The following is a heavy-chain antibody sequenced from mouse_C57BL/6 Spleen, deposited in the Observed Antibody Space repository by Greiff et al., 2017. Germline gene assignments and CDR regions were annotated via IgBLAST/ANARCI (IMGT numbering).Heavy chain of an antibody. CDR1: GYTFTSYW. J-gene: IGHJ3*01. CDR2: IYPGSGST. V-gene: IGHV1-55*01. CDR3: ERGETKGAQAWFAY. Sequence: QVQLQQPGAELVTPGASVTMSCKASGYTFTSYWITWVKQRPGQGLEWIGVIYPGSGSTNYNEKFKSKATLTVDTSSSTAYMHRSSMTSEDSAGYYCERGETKGAQAWFAYWGQGTLVTVSA. D-gene: IGHD3-2*02.